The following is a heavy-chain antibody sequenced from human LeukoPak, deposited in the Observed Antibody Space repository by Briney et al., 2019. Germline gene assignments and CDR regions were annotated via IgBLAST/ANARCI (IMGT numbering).Heavy chain of an antibody. CDR2: ISDSGST. J-gene: IGHJ4*02. CDR1: GGSLSTHH. Sequence: SETLSLTCVVSGGSLSTHHWSWIRQSPGRGLEWIGYISDSGSTNYNPSLKSRVTITVDTSKNQFSLMLSSVTAADTAVYYCARGYDSSAYYPFNYWGQGTLVTVSS. CDR3: ARGYDSSAYYPFNY. D-gene: IGHD3-22*01. V-gene: IGHV4-59*11.